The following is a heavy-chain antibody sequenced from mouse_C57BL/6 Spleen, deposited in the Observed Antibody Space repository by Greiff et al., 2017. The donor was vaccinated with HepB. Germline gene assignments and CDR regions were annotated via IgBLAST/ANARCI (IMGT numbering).Heavy chain of an antibody. D-gene: IGHD1-1*01. CDR3: ASPPLTTVVATEYFDV. V-gene: IGHV1-82*01. Sequence: QVQLQQSGPELVKPGASVKISCKASGYAFSSSWMNWVKQRPGKGLEWIGRIYPGDGDTNYNGKFKGKATLTADTSSSTAYMRLSSLTSEDSAVYFCASPPLTTVVATEYFDVWGTGTTVTVSS. CDR1: GYAFSSSW. CDR2: IYPGDGDT. J-gene: IGHJ1*03.